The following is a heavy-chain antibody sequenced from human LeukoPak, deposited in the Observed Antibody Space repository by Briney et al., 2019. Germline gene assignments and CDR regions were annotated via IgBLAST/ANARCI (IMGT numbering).Heavy chain of an antibody. V-gene: IGHV3-21*01. J-gene: IGHJ4*02. CDR3: ARDNRQLVNGFDY. CDR1: GFTFSSYS. Sequence: GGSLRLSCAASGFTFSSYSMNWVRQAPGKGLEWVSSISSSSSYIYYADSVKGRFTISRDNAKNSLYLQMNSLRAEDTAVYYCARDNRQLVNGFDYWDQGTLVTVSS. D-gene: IGHD6-13*01. CDR2: ISSSSSYI.